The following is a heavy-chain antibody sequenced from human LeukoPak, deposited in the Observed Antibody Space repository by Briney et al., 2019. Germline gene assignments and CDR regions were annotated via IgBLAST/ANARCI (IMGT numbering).Heavy chain of an antibody. J-gene: IGHJ6*02. V-gene: IGHV4-59*08. CDR3: ARSLQYNNNNYFYYGMDV. D-gene: IGHD3-10*01. Sequence: SETLSLTCTVSGGSISSYYWSWIRQPPGKGLEWIGYIYYSGSTNYNPSLKSRLTISVDTSKNQFSLKLSSVTATDTAVYYCARSLQYNNNNYFYYGMDVWGQGTTVTVSS. CDR1: GGSISSYY. CDR2: IYYSGST.